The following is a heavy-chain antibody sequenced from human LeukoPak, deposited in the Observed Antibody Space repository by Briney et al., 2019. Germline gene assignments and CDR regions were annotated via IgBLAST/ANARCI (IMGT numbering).Heavy chain of an antibody. CDR1: GFTFSNYD. D-gene: IGHD1-26*01. Sequence: GGSLRLSCAASGFTFSNYDMTWVRQGPGKGLEWVATIKRDGAETYYVDSVRGRFTISRDNAENSVYLRMNSLRDEDTAVYYCTRGGRNTSYYWYYWGQGTLVTVSS. CDR2: IKRDGAET. CDR3: TRGGRNTSYYWYY. J-gene: IGHJ4*02. V-gene: IGHV3-7*01.